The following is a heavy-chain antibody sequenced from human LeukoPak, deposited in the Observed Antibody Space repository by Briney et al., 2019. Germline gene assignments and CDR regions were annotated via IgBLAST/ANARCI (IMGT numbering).Heavy chain of an antibody. D-gene: IGHD7-27*01. CDR3: ASEQLGIDAFDI. Sequence: RPGGSLRLSCAASGFTVSSNYMSWVRQAPGKGLEWDSVIYSGGSTYYADSVKGRFTISRDNSKNTLYLQMNSLRAEDTAVYYCASEQLGIDAFDIWGQGTMVTVSS. CDR2: IYSGGST. V-gene: IGHV3-66*02. CDR1: GFTVSSNY. J-gene: IGHJ3*02.